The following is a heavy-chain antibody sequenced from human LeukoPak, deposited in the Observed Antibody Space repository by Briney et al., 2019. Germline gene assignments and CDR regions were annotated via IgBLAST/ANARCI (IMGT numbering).Heavy chain of an antibody. J-gene: IGHJ2*01. Sequence: GRSLRLSCAASGFTFSSYGMHWVRQAPGQGLEWVALISYDGSKTYYTDSVKGRFTISRDDSKNTLVLQMNSLRADDTAVYYCAKVGDTSMVKPYWYFDLWGRGTLVTVSS. D-gene: IGHD2-8*01. V-gene: IGHV3-30*18. CDR3: AKVGDTSMVKPYWYFDL. CDR2: ISYDGSKT. CDR1: GFTFSSYG.